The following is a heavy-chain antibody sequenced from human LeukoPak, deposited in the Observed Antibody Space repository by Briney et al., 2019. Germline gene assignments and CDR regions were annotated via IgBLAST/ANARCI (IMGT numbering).Heavy chain of an antibody. CDR3: AKVLRPNSFLLDF. D-gene: IGHD3-16*01. CDR2: VWYDGSDE. CDR1: GFTFSNYA. V-gene: IGHV3-33*06. Sequence: GGSLRLSCAASGFTFSNYATHWVRQAPGTGLAWVAVVWYDGSDEFYADSVKGRFTISRDNSNNTLYLQMNSLRAEDTAMYHCAKVLRPNSFLLDFWGQGTLVTVSS. J-gene: IGHJ4*02.